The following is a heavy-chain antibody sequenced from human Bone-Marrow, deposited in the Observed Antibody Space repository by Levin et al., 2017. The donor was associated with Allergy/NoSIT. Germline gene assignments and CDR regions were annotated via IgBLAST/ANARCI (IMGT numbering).Heavy chain of an antibody. V-gene: IGHV3-21*01. Sequence: PGGSLRLSCAASGFTFSSYSMNWVRQAPGKGLEWVSSISSSSSYIYYADSVKGRFTISRDNAKNSLYLQMNSLRAEDTAVYYCATGRGWELLYPTEIRDAFDIWGQGTMVTVSS. CDR1: GFTFSSYS. J-gene: IGHJ3*02. CDR2: ISSSSSYI. D-gene: IGHD1-26*01. CDR3: ATGRGWELLYPTEIRDAFDI.